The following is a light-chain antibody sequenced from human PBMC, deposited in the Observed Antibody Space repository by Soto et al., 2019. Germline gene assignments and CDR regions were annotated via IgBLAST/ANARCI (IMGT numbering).Light chain of an antibody. CDR2: DVS. CDR3: XSYTSSSTLVV. CDR1: SSDVGGYNY. Sequence: QSALTQPASVSGSPGQSITISCTGTSSDVGGYNYVSWYQHYPGKAPKLMIYDVSNRPSGVSDRFSGSKSGNXASLTISGLQTEDEADYYCXSYTSSSTLVVFGGGTKVTXL. V-gene: IGLV2-14*03. J-gene: IGLJ2*01.